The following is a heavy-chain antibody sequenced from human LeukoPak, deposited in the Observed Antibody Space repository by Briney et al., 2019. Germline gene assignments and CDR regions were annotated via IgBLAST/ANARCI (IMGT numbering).Heavy chain of an antibody. J-gene: IGHJ4*02. D-gene: IGHD3-22*01. V-gene: IGHV3-74*01. CDR1: GFTFSSYW. CDR3: AREDSSGYSGY. Sequence: GGSLRLSRAASGFTFSSYWMHWVRQAPGKGLVWVSRINSDGSSTSYADSVKGRFTISRDNAKNTLYLQMNSLRAEDTAVYYCAREDSSGYSGYWGQGTLVTVSS. CDR2: INSDGSST.